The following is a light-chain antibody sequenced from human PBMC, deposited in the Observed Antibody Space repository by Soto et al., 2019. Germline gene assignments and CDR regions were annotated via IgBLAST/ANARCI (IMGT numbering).Light chain of an antibody. CDR2: DVS. CDR3: CTYAGSYPFV. J-gene: IGLJ1*01. V-gene: IGLV2-11*01. Sequence: VLTQPRSVSGSPGQSVTISCTGTSSDVGGYNSVSWYQQDPGKAPKLMIYDVSKRPSGVPDRFSGSKSGNTASLTISGLQAEDEADYYCCTYAGSYPFVFGTGTKLTVL. CDR1: SSDVGGYNS.